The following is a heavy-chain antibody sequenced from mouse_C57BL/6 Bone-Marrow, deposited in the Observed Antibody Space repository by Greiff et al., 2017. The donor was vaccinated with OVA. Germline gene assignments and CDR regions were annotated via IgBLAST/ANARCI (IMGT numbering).Heavy chain of an antibody. J-gene: IGHJ4*01. CDR1: GYTFTDYE. CDR2: IDPETGGT. D-gene: IGHD2-5*01. V-gene: IGHV1-15*01. Sequence: VKLQQSGAELVRPGASVTLSCKASGYTFTDYEMHWVKQTPVHGLEWIGAIDPETGGTAYNQKFKGKAILTAYKSTSTAYMELRSLSSKDSAVYYCTSSYNNYYAMDYWGQGTSVTVSS. CDR3: TSSYNNYYAMDY.